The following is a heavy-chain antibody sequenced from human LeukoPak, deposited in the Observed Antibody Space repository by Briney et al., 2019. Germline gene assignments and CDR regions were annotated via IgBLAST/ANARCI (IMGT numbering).Heavy chain of an antibody. J-gene: IGHJ4*02. V-gene: IGHV3-23*01. CDR3: ANPCSGYYRYPFDH. Sequence: GGSRRLSYAASGFTFSRNAMRWVRHARGKGLEWVSAISNSGGSTYYADSVKGAFTISRDNSKNTLYLQMNRLRAEDTAIYCCANPCSGYYRYPFDHWGQGTLVTVSS. CDR1: GFTFSRNA. CDR2: ISNSGGST. D-gene: IGHD3-22*01.